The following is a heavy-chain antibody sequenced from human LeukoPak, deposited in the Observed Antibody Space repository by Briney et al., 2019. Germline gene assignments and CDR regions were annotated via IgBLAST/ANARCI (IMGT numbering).Heavy chain of an antibody. CDR3: ARGDDDYVRYFDY. D-gene: IGHD4-17*01. V-gene: IGHV3-48*02. CDR2: ISSGSSTR. J-gene: IGHJ4*02. Sequence: AGRSLRLSCAASGFTFSSYSMIWVRQAPGKGLEWVSYISSGSSTRCYGDSVKGRFTISRDNAKNSLYLQMNSLRDEDTAVYYCARGDDDYVRYFDYWGQGTLVAVSS. CDR1: GFTFSSYS.